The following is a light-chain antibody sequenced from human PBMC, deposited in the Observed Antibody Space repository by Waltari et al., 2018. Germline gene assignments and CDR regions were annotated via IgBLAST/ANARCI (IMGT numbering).Light chain of an antibody. CDR1: SSNIGSNY. J-gene: IGLJ6*01. CDR2: YSN. V-gene: IGLV1-47*02. CDR3: AAWDNSLSSPV. Sequence: QSVLTQPPSASGAPGQSVTISCSGSSSNIGSNYVYWYQQLPGTAPKLRIYYSNQRPSGVPDRFSGSKSGTSASLAITGLRSEDEADYYCAAWDNSLSSPVFGSGTKLTVL.